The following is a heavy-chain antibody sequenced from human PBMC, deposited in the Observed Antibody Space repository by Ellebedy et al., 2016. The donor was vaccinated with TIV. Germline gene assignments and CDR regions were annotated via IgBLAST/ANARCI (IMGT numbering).Heavy chain of an antibody. Sequence: GESLKISCAASGFTFSSYWLSWVRQAPGKGLEWVANIKQDGREKYYVDSVTGRFTISRDNAKHALYLQMNSLRAEDTAVYYCARPPAAPISCGGDCFFDYWGRGTLVTVSS. CDR2: IKQDGREK. CDR3: ARPPAAPISCGGDCFFDY. CDR1: GFTFSSYW. D-gene: IGHD2-21*02. J-gene: IGHJ4*02. V-gene: IGHV3-7*01.